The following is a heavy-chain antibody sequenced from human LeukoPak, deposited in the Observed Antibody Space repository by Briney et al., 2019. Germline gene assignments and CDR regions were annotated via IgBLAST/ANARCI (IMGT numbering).Heavy chain of an antibody. Sequence: GASVKVSFKVSGYTLTELSMHWVRQAPRKGVEGVGGFDPEDGETIYAQKFQGRVTMTEDTSTDTPYMELSSLRSEDTAVYYSATSRITMVRGVIIPSQSQLDYWGQGTLVTVSS. J-gene: IGHJ4*02. D-gene: IGHD3-10*01. CDR2: FDPEDGET. V-gene: IGHV1-24*01. CDR3: ATSRITMVRGVIIPSQSQLDY. CDR1: GYTLTELS.